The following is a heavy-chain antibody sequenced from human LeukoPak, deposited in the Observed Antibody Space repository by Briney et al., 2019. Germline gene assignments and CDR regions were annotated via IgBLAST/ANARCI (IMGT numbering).Heavy chain of an antibody. J-gene: IGHJ4*02. V-gene: IGHV3-23*01. CDR2: ISGSGGST. CDR1: GFTFSSYA. D-gene: IGHD3-22*01. Sequence: PGGSLRLSCAASGFTFSSYAMSWVRQAPGKGLEWVSAISGSGGSTYYADSVKGRFTISRDNSKNTLYLQMNSLRAEDTAVYYCAKAAILYYYDSSGYYYDCWGQGTLVTVSS. CDR3: AKAAILYYYDSSGYYYDC.